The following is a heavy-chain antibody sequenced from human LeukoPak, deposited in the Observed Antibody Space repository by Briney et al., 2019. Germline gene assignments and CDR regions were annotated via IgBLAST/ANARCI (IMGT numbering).Heavy chain of an antibody. Sequence: GGSLRLSCAASGFPFSSYWMHWVRQAPGKGLVWVSRINIDGSNTNYADSVKGRFTISRDNAKNTLYLQMDSLRAEDTAVYYCARALGGAYYDWGQGTLVTVSS. V-gene: IGHV3-74*01. D-gene: IGHD1-26*01. J-gene: IGHJ4*02. CDR2: INIDGSNT. CDR1: GFPFSSYW. CDR3: ARALGGAYYD.